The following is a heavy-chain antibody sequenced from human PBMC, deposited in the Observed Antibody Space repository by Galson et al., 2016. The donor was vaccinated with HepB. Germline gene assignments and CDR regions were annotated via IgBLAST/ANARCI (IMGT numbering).Heavy chain of an antibody. J-gene: IGHJ6*02. D-gene: IGHD6-6*01. Sequence: PALVKPTQTLTLTCTFSGFSLTTRGMRVSWIRQSPRKALEWLALIDWDDDKYYSSSLKTRLTISQDTSKNQVVLTMTNMDPVDTATYYCARDRRQLVGNYYYYGLDDWGQGTTVTVSS. CDR1: GFSLTTRGMR. CDR2: IDWDDDK. V-gene: IGHV2-70*01. CDR3: ARDRRQLVGNYYYYGLDD.